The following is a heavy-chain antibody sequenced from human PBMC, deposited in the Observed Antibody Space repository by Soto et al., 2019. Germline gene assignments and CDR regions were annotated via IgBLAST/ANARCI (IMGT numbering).Heavy chain of an antibody. V-gene: IGHV1-69*01. CDR1: GGIFSTYA. D-gene: IGHD3-10*01. CDR2: IIPLFGTP. CDR3: ARDRDDYGSGNYYNRIAF. J-gene: IGHJ4*02. Sequence: QVQLVQSGAEVKKPGSSVKVSCKASGGIFSTYAISWLRQAPGQGLEWMGGIIPLFGTPNYAQRFQGRVTITADEATSTDYMELSRLRSEDTAVYYCARDRDDYGSGNYYNRIAFWGQGTLVTVSS.